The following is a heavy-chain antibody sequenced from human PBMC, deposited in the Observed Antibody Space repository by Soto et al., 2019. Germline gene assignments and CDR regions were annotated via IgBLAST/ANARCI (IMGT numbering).Heavy chain of an antibody. CDR3: ARHARGGSYYFSYYYYGMDV. V-gene: IGHV5-51*01. D-gene: IGHD1-26*01. CDR2: IYPGDSDT. Sequence: GGSLRLSCKGSGYSFTSYWIGWVRQMPGKGLEWMGIIYPGDSDTRYSPSFQGQVTISADKSISTAYLQWSSLKASDTAMYYCARHARGGSYYFSYYYYGMDVWGQGTTVTVSS. J-gene: IGHJ6*02. CDR1: GYSFTSYW.